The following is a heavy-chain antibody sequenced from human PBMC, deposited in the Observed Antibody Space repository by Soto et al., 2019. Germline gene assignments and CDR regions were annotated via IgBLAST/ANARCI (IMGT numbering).Heavy chain of an antibody. J-gene: IGHJ4*02. Sequence: GGSLRLSXAASGFTFSNYWMHWVRQVPGKGLVWVSRINSGGSSRTYADSVKGRFTISRDNAKNTLYLQMNSLGAEDTAVYYCARDPAPSGWYDYWGQGTLVTVSS. CDR1: GFTFSNYW. CDR3: ARDPAPSGWYDY. V-gene: IGHV3-74*01. CDR2: INSGGSSR. D-gene: IGHD6-19*01.